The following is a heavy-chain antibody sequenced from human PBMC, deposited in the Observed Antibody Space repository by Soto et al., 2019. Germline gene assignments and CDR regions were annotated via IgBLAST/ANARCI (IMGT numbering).Heavy chain of an antibody. CDR1: GESLNYYY. J-gene: IGHJ5*02. Sequence: HVQLRQWGAGLLKPSDTLSLTCAVYGESLNYYYWSWIRQAPGKGLEWIGEFYQGGSTHYNPSVKSRVTISVDLSSQQFSLKLTSVTAADTATYYGARGMWPDRFANWGQGTLVTVSS. V-gene: IGHV4-34*01. CDR3: ARGMWPDRFAN. D-gene: IGHD2-21*01. CDR2: FYQGGST.